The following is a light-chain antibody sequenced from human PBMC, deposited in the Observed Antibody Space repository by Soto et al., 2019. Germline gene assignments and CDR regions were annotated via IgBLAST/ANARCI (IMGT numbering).Light chain of an antibody. CDR2: ETS. CDR3: QQYNNWPPLT. V-gene: IGKV3-15*01. J-gene: IGKJ4*01. CDR1: QSISSS. Sequence: EIVMTQSPATLSVSPGERATLSCRASQSISSSLAWYQQKPGQPPRLLIYETSTRATGIPARFSGGGSGTEFTLTISSLQSEDSAVYYCQQYNNWPPLTFGGGTKVEI.